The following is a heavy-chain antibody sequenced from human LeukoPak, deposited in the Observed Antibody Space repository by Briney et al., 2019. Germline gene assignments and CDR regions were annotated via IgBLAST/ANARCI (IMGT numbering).Heavy chain of an antibody. V-gene: IGHV4-30-4*08. CDR1: GGSISSSTYY. J-gene: IGHJ5*02. Sequence: SETLSLTCTVSGGSISSSTYYWGWIRQPPGKGLEWIGYIYYSGSTYYNPSLKSRVTISVDTSKNQFSLKLSSVTAADTAVYYCARDPDRNWFDPWGQGTLVTVSS. CDR3: ARDPDRNWFDP. CDR2: IYYSGST.